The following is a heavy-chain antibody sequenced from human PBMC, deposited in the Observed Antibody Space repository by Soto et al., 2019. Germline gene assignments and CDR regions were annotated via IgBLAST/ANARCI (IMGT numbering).Heavy chain of an antibody. D-gene: IGHD2-2*02. Sequence: QVQLVQSGAEVKKPGASVKVSCKASGYTFTSYYMHWVRQAPGQGLEWMGIINPSGGSTSYAQKFQCRVTMTWDTATSTAYMELSSLRSEDTAVYSCSRDRRYQPLLYLSGAAFDIWGQGTMVTVSS. CDR3: SRDRRYQPLLYLSGAAFDI. CDR1: GYTFTSYY. V-gene: IGHV1-46*01. J-gene: IGHJ3*02. CDR2: INPSGGST.